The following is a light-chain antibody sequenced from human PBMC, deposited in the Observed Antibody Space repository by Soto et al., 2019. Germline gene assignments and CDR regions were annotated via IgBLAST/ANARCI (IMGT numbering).Light chain of an antibody. CDR3: QQYDSFPWT. J-gene: IGKJ1*01. CDR1: QDISRW. Sequence: DIPMTQSPSTLSASVGDRVTITCRASQDISRWLAWYQQKPGKPPKLLIYDASGLDSGVPSRFSGSGFGTEFTLTITGLQPEDFSTFYCQQYDSFPWTFGQGTNVDFK. CDR2: DAS. V-gene: IGKV1-5*01.